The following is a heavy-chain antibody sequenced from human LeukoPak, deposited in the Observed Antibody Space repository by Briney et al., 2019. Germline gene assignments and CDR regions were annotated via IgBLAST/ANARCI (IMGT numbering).Heavy chain of an antibody. Sequence: GGSLRLSCAASGFTFSSYAMSWVRQAPGKGLEWVSAISGSGGSTYYADSVKGRFTISRDNAKNSLYLQMNSLRAEDTAVYYCARGYCGSTSCYRRDYYYYYYMDVWGKGTTVTVSS. D-gene: IGHD2-2*02. CDR2: ISGSGGST. CDR1: GFTFSSYA. V-gene: IGHV3-23*01. J-gene: IGHJ6*03. CDR3: ARGYCGSTSCYRRDYYYYYYMDV.